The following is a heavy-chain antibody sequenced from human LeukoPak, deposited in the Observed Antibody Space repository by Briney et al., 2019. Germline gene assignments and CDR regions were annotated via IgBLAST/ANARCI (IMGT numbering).Heavy chain of an antibody. Sequence: PSETLSLTCAVSGYSVSSGYYWGWIRQPPGKGLEWIGSIYHSGSTYYNPSLKSRVTISVDTSKNQFSLKLSSVTAADTAVYYCARQGYSSSRDYWGQGTLVTVSS. J-gene: IGHJ4*02. CDR3: ARQGYSSSRDY. V-gene: IGHV4-38-2*01. CDR1: GYSVSSGYY. D-gene: IGHD6-6*01. CDR2: IYHSGST.